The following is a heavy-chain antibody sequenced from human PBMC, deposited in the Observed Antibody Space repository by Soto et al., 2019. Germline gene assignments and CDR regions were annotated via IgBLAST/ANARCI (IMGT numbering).Heavy chain of an antibody. CDR2: IKSKTDGGTT. D-gene: IGHD4-17*01. Sequence: PGGSLRLSCAASGFTFSNAWMNWVRQAPGKGLEWVGRIKSKTDGGTTDYAAPVKGRFTISRDDSKNTLYLQMNSLKTEDTAVYYCTIRLYDYGNSVYYYYCVRDVWGKGTPVTVP. CDR1: GFTFSNAW. CDR3: TIRLYDYGNSVYYYYCVRDV. V-gene: IGHV3-15*07. J-gene: IGHJ6*04.